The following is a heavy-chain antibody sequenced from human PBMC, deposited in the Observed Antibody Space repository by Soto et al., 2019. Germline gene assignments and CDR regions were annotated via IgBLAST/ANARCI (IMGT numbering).Heavy chain of an antibody. D-gene: IGHD1-26*01. CDR1: GFTFSSYG. J-gene: IGHJ6*02. CDR2: ISYDGSNK. Sequence: PGGSLRLSCAASGFTFSSYGMHWVRQAPGKGLEWVAVISYDGSNKYYADSVKGRFTISRDNSKNTLYLQMNSLRAEDTAVYYCAKDGIVVAPFLFSYYYGMDVWGQGTTVTVSS. V-gene: IGHV3-30*18. CDR3: AKDGIVVAPFLFSYYYGMDV.